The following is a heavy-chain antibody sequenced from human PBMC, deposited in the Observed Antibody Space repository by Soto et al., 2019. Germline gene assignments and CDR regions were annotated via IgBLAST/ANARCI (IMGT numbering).Heavy chain of an antibody. CDR2: IWYDGSNK. J-gene: IGHJ4*02. V-gene: IGHV3-33*01. CDR1: GFTFSTYG. CDR3: ARTPGYYGDYEFGY. D-gene: IGHD4-17*01. Sequence: GGSLRLSCAASGFTFSTYGMHWVRQAPGKGLEWVAVIWYDGSNKYYADSVKGRFTISRDNSKNTLYLQMNSLRAEDTAVYYCARTPGYYGDYEFGYWGQGTLVTVSS.